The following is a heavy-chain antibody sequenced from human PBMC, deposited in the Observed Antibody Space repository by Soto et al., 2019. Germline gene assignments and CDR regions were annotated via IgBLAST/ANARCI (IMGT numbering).Heavy chain of an antibody. CDR2: IKSKTDGATT. V-gene: IGHV3-15*05. CDR3: TTINPKGKWELGP. CDR1: GFSFTNAW. J-gene: IGHJ5*02. D-gene: IGHD1-26*01. Sequence: PGGSLRLACAASGFSFTNAWMSWVRQAPGKGLEWIGRIKSKTDGATTDYAGPVKGRFTISRDDSKKTLFVQMDGLKTEDTAVYYCTTINPKGKWELGPWGQGT.